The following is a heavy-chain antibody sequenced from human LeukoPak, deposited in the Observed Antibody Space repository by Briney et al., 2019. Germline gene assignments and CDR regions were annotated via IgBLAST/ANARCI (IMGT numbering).Heavy chain of an antibody. D-gene: IGHD1-26*01. CDR1: GDSVSSNSAA. V-gene: IGHV6-1*01. CDR2: AYYRSKWYN. J-gene: IGHJ4*02. Sequence: SQTLSLTCALSGDSVSSNSAAWNWIRQSPSRGLEWLGRAYYRSKWYNDYAVSVKSRITINPDTSKNQFSLQLNSVTPEDTAVYYCAREGTSRSGSYYDYWGQGTLVTVSS. CDR3: AREGTSRSGSYYDY.